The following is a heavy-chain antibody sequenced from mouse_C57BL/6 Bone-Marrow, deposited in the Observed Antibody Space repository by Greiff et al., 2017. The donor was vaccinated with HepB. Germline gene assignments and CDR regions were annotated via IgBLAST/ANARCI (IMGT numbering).Heavy chain of an antibody. CDR2: ISNLAYSI. CDR1: GFTFSDYG. D-gene: IGHD1-1*01. V-gene: IGHV5-15*04. J-gene: IGHJ4*01. CDR3: ARRRYYGLYAMDY. Sequence: DVHLVESGGGLVQPGGSLKLSCAASGFTFSDYGMAWVRQAPRKGPEWVAFISNLAYSIYYADTVTGRFTISRENAKNTLYLEMSSLRSEDTAMYYCARRRYYGLYAMDYWGQGTSVTVSS.